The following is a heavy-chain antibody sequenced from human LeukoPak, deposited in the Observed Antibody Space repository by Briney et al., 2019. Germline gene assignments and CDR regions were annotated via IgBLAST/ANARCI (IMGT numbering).Heavy chain of an antibody. CDR3: ARCDYYGSGSYSN. V-gene: IGHV4-34*01. CDR2: INHSGST. CDR1: GGSFSGYY. D-gene: IGHD3-10*01. Sequence: SETLSLTCAVYGGSFSGYYWSWIRQPSGKGLEWIGEINHSGSTNYNPSLKSRVTISVDTSKNQFSLKLSSVTAADTAVYYCARCDYYGSGSYSNWGQGTLVTVSS. J-gene: IGHJ4*02.